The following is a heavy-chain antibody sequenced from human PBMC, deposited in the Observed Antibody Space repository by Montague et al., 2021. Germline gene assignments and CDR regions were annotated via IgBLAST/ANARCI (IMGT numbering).Heavy chain of an antibody. Sequence: SETLSLTCSVSGASISDYYWSWIRQPPGKGLEWIGYIYYSRRTNYNPSLKSRVTISVDTSKNQFSLRLRSVTAADTAVYYCARHSVGFESYYNGLDVWGRGTPVIVSS. CDR2: IYYSRRT. CDR1: GASISDYY. J-gene: IGHJ6*02. CDR3: ARHSVGFESYYNGLDV. D-gene: IGHD3-10*01. V-gene: IGHV4-59*08.